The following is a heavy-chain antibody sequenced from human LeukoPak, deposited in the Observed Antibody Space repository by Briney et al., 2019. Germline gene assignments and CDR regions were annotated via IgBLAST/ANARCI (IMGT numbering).Heavy chain of an antibody. V-gene: IGHV4-59*02. Sequence: SETLSLTCGVSGDSVSGYYWSWLRRPPEKGLEWIGYIHSSGSTNYSPSLKSRLALSVDTSKNQFSLNLNSVTAADTAVYYCARGRRGISYWGQGTLVTVSS. J-gene: IGHJ4*02. CDR2: IHSSGST. D-gene: IGHD2-21*01. CDR1: GDSVSGYY. CDR3: ARGRRGISY.